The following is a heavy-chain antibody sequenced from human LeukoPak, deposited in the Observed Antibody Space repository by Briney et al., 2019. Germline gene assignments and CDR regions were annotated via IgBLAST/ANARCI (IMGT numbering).Heavy chain of an antibody. Sequence: PGGSLRLSCAASGFTFSDYYMSWIRQAPGKGLEWVSYISSSGSTIYYADSVKGRFTISRDNSKNTLYLQMNSLRAEDTAVYYCAKDRDSSGPNWFDPWGQGTLVTVSS. CDR1: GFTFSDYY. V-gene: IGHV3-11*01. CDR3: AKDRDSSGPNWFDP. CDR2: ISSSGSTI. D-gene: IGHD6-19*01. J-gene: IGHJ5*02.